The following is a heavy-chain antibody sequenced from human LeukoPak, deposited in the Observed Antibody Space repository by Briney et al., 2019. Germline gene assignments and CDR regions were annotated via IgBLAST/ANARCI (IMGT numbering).Heavy chain of an antibody. CDR1: GGSINNYY. V-gene: IGHV4-4*07. CDR2: IYTRGST. D-gene: IGHD2-15*01. Sequence: SETLSLTCTVSGGSINNYYWSWIRQLAGRGLEWIGRIYTRGSTNYNPSLKSRVTMSVDTSKNQFSLKLSSVTAADTAVYYCARGRYCSADICSGGDAFDIWGQGTMVSVSS. J-gene: IGHJ3*02. CDR3: ARGRYCSADICSGGDAFDI.